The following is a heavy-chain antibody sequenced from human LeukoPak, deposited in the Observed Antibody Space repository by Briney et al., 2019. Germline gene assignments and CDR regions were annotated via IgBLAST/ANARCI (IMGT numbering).Heavy chain of an antibody. CDR1: GGTFSSYD. CDR3: ARHLQNTAMVILAY. V-gene: IGHV1-8*01. D-gene: IGHD5-18*01. CDR2: MNLYSGDT. Sequence: GASVKVSCKASGGTFSSYDINWVRQAAGQGLEWMGWMNLYSGDTDYAQKFQGRITMTRDTSMSTVYMELSSLRSDDTAIYYCARHLQNTAMVILAYWGQGTQVTVSS. J-gene: IGHJ4*02.